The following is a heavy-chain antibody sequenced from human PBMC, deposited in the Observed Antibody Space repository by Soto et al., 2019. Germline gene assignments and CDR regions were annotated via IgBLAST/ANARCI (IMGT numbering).Heavy chain of an antibody. CDR2: VYYTGST. D-gene: IGHD6-19*01. CDR1: GGSISGSY. Sequence: ASETLSLTCSVSGGSISGSYWSWIRQSPGKGLEWLGYVYYTGSTNYSPSLRSRVSISVDTSKNEFSLRLSSVTAADTAVYFCARSVAVPGAHIDYWGQGTQVTVSS. J-gene: IGHJ4*02. V-gene: IGHV4-59*01. CDR3: ARSVAVPGAHIDY.